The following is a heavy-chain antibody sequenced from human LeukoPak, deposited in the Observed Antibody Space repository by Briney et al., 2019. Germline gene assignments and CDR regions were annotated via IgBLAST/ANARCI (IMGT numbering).Heavy chain of an antibody. CDR1: GGSISSGNW. D-gene: IGHD6-19*01. CDR2: IYQRGST. CDR3: ARHVSVAVTNFFDY. V-gene: IGHV4-4*02. J-gene: IGHJ4*02. Sequence: SETLSLTCAVSGGSISSGNWWNWVRQSPGKGLEWVGEIYQRGSTNYNPSLKSRVTISVDTSKNQFSLRLSSVTAADTAVYYCARHVSVAVTNFFDYWGQGTLVTVSS.